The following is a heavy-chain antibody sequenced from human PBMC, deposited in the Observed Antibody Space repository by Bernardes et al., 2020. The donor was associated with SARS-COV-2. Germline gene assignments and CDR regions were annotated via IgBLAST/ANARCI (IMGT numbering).Heavy chain of an antibody. CDR3: ARVSRVRIELFHYQREIDY. J-gene: IGHJ4*02. Sequence: GGSLRLSCAASGFSFSDCSMNWVRQAPGKGLEWVSYISRGSTTVYYAESVKGRFTVSRDNAKNSLYLQMDSLSVEDTAVYYCARVSRVRIELFHYQREIDYWGQGTLVTASS. CDR2: ISRGSTTV. D-gene: IGHD2-21*01. V-gene: IGHV3-48*01. CDR1: GFSFSDCS.